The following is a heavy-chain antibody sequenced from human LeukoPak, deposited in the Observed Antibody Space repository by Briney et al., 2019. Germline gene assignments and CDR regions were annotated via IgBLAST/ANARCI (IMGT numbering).Heavy chain of an antibody. CDR1: GFTFSSYA. Sequence: GGSLRLSCAASGFTFSSYAMSWVRQAPGKGLEWVSAISGSGGSTYYADSVKGRFTISRDNSKNTLYLQMNSLRAEDTAVYYCAKDMGLRFLEWLNPFDYWGQGTLVTVSS. CDR2: ISGSGGST. CDR3: AKDMGLRFLEWLNPFDY. D-gene: IGHD3-3*01. J-gene: IGHJ4*02. V-gene: IGHV3-23*01.